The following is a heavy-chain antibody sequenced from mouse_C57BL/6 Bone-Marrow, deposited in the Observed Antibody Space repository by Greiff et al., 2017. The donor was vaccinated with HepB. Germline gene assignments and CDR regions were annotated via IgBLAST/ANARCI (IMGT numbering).Heavy chain of an antibody. Sequence: EVMLVESEGGLVQPGSSMKLSFTASGFTFSDYYMAWVRQVPEKGLEWVANINYDGSSTYYLDSLKSRFIISRDNAKNILYLQMSSLKSEDTATYYCAREDTTVVLDYWGQGTTLTVAS. D-gene: IGHD1-1*01. J-gene: IGHJ2*01. V-gene: IGHV5-16*01. CDR2: INYDGSST. CDR3: AREDTTVVLDY. CDR1: GFTFSDYY.